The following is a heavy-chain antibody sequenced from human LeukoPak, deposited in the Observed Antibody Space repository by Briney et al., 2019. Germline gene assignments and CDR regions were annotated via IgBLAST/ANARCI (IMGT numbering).Heavy chain of an antibody. J-gene: IGHJ4*02. V-gene: IGHV1-18*01. CDR2: ISAYNGNT. D-gene: IGHD3-10*01. CDR1: GYTFTSCG. Sequence: ASVKVSCKASGYTFTSCGISWVRQAPGQGLEWMGWISAYNGNTNYAQKLQGRVTMTTDTSTSTAYMELRSLRSDDTAVYYCARDGYYYGSGSYSEYWGQGTLVTVSS. CDR3: ARDGYYYGSGSYSEY.